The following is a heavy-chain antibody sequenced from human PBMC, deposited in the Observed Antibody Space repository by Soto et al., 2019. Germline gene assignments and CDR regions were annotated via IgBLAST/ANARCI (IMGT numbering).Heavy chain of an antibody. CDR2: IYHSGST. J-gene: IGHJ6*02. CDR3: ARKRGSGSYYRYYYYYGMDV. CDR1: GGSTSSSNW. Sequence: SETLSLTCAVSGGSTSSSNWWSWVRQPPGKGLEWIGEIYHSGSTNYNPSLKSRVTISVDKSKNQFSLKLSSVTAADTAVYYCARKRGSGSYYRYYYYYGMDVWGQGTTVTVS. V-gene: IGHV4-4*02. D-gene: IGHD1-26*01.